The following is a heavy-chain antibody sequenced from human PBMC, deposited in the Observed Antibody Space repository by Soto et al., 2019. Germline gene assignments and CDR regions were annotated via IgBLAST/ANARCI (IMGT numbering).Heavy chain of an antibody. CDR2: IYYSGST. D-gene: IGHD2-2*01. CDR1: GGSISSYY. Sequence: SETLSLTCTVSGGSISSYYWSWIRQPPGKGLEWIGYIYYSGSTHYSPSLKSRVTISVDTSKNQFSLKLSSVTAADTAVYYCARHAPYCSSTSHCAYGMDVWGQGTTVTV. CDR3: ARHAPYCSSTSHCAYGMDV. V-gene: IGHV4-59*08. J-gene: IGHJ6*02.